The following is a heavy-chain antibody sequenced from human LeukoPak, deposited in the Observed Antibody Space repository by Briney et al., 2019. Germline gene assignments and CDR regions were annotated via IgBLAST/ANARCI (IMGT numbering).Heavy chain of an antibody. D-gene: IGHD3-22*01. J-gene: IGHJ4*01. Sequence: GGSLRLSCAASGFTFSSYSMKWVRQAPGKGLEWVSSISSGSSYIFYADSVKGRFTISRDNAKNSLYLQMNSLRAEDTAVYYCARVKGNYYDTSGPLDYWGHGTLVTVSS. CDR3: ARVKGNYYDTSGPLDY. CDR2: ISSGSSYI. V-gene: IGHV3-21*01. CDR1: GFTFSSYS.